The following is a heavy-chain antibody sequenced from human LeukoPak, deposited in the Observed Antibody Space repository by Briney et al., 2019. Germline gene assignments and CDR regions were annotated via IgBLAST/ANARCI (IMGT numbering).Heavy chain of an antibody. CDR3: ARGDYYDSSGYYAYLDY. V-gene: IGHV4-59*01. CDR2: IYYSGST. D-gene: IGHD3-22*01. Sequence: PSETLSLTCTVSGGSISSYYWSWIRQPPGKGLVWIGYIYYSGSTNYNPSLKSRVTISVDTSKNQFSLKLSSVTAADTAVYYCARGDYYDSSGYYAYLDYWGQGTLVTVSS. J-gene: IGHJ4*02. CDR1: GGSISSYY.